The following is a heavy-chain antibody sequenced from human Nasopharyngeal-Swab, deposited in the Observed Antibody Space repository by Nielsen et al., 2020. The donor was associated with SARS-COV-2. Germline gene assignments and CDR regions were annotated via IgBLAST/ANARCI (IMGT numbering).Heavy chain of an antibody. D-gene: IGHD4-11*01. CDR1: GFTFDDYA. J-gene: IGHJ6*02. Sequence: SLKISCAASGFTFDDYAMHWVRQAPGKGLEWVSGISWNSGSIGYADSVKGRFTISRDNAKNTLYLQMNSLRAEDTAVYYCASEFSKDYSNYYYGMDVWGQGTTVTVSS. CDR3: ASEFSKDYSNYYYGMDV. CDR2: ISWNSGSI. V-gene: IGHV3-9*01.